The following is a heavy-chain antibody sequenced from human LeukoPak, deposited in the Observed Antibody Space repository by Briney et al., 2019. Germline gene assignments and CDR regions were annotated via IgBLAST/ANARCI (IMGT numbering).Heavy chain of an antibody. J-gene: IGHJ4*02. CDR2: INPNSGDT. CDR1: GYTFTGYY. CDR3: AREMYYDFWRGSDY. D-gene: IGHD3-3*01. V-gene: IGHV1-2*02. Sequence: GASVKVSCKASGYTFTGYYMHWVRQAPGQGLEWMGWINPNSGDTNYAQKFQGRVTMTRDTSISTAYMELSRLRYDDTAVYYCAREMYYDFWRGSDYWAREPWSPSPQ.